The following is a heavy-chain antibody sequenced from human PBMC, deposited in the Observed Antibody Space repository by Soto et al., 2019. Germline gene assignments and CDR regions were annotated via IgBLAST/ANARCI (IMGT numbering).Heavy chain of an antibody. CDR3: AASIFYYGMDV. Sequence: EEKRSGESLKISCKGSGYTFTNYWIGWVRQMPGKGLEWMGIIYPGDSDTKYNPSFQGQVTISADKSITTTYLQWSSLKASDTAIYYCAASIFYYGMDVWGQGTTVTVSS. CDR1: GYTFTNYW. J-gene: IGHJ6*02. V-gene: IGHV5-51*01. CDR2: IYPGDSDT.